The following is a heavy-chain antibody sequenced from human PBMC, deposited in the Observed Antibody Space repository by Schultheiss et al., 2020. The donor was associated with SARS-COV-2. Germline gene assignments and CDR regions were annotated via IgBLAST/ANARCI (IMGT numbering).Heavy chain of an antibody. CDR1: GGSINNGDYF. J-gene: IGHJ4*02. CDR2: IYYSGST. Sequence: SQTLSLTCTVSGGSINNGDYFWSWIRQPPGKALEWIGYIYYSGSTNYNPSLKSRVTISVDTSKNQFSLKLSSVTAADTAVYYCASSIWSGYLPTTWSWGQGTLVTVSS. V-gene: IGHV4-61*08. D-gene: IGHD3-3*01. CDR3: ASSIWSGYLPTTWS.